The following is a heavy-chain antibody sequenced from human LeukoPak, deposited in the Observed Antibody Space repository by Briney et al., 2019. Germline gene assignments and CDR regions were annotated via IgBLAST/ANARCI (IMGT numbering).Heavy chain of an antibody. CDR1: GYTLTDYY. CDR2: INPNSGGT. V-gene: IGHV1-2*06. Sequence: ASVKVSCKASGYTLTDYYMHWVRQAPGQGLEWMGRINPNSGGTNYAQKFQGRVAMTRDTSISTVYMELSRLRSDDTAVYYCARVGYYESSGYYEYWGQGTLVTVSS. CDR3: ARVGYYESSGYYEY. D-gene: IGHD3-22*01. J-gene: IGHJ4*02.